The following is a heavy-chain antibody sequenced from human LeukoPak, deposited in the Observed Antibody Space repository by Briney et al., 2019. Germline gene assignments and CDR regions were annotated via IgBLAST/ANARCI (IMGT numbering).Heavy chain of an antibody. CDR1: GFTFSSYS. J-gene: IGHJ5*02. CDR2: ISSSSSYI. D-gene: IGHD6-13*01. Sequence: GGSLRLSCAASGFTFSSYSMNWVRQAPGKGLEWVSSISSSSSYIYYADSVKGRFTISRDNAKNSLYLPMNSLRAEDTAVYYCAREESSSWYGGDWFDPWGQGTLVTVSS. V-gene: IGHV3-21*01. CDR3: AREESSSWYGGDWFDP.